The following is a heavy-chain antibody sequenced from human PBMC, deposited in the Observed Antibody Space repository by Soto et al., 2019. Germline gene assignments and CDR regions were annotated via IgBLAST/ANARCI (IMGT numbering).Heavy chain of an antibody. CDR2: ISIRGDYR. V-gene: IGHV3-23*01. D-gene: IGHD4-17*01. Sequence: EGQLLQSGGGLVQPGESLRLSCAASGFTFSSSGMSWVRQAPGKGLEWVSSISIRGDYRYYADSVKGRFTISRDNSKNTLYLQMSSLTAEDKAVYYCANHGGFDFWGQGTMVAVSS. CDR3: ANHGGFDF. CDR1: GFTFSSSG. J-gene: IGHJ3*01.